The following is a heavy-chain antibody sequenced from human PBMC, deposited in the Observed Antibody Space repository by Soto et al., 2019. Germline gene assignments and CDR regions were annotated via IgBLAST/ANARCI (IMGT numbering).Heavy chain of an antibody. CDR3: AKAAASAGSPRYYAMEV. CDR2: INDRGSNT. Sequence: LRLSCTASGFAFITYGMNWVRQAPGKWLEWVGNINDRGSNTVYADSVKGRFTISRDNSRNTLTLQMNTLRADDTAIYYCAKAAASAGSPRYYAMEVWGQGTTVTVSS. D-gene: IGHD6-13*01. V-gene: IGHV3-23*01. CDR1: GFAFITYG. J-gene: IGHJ6*02.